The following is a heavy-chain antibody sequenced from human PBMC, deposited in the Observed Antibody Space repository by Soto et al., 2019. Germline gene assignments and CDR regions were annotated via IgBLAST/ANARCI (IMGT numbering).Heavy chain of an antibody. Sequence: ASVKVSCKASGGTFSSYAISWARQAPGQGLEWMGGIIPIFGTANYAQKFQGRVTITADGSTSTAYMELSSLRSEDTAVYYCARAAARNYYYYGMDVWGQGTTVTV. J-gene: IGHJ6*02. D-gene: IGHD6-6*01. V-gene: IGHV1-69*13. CDR3: ARAAARNYYYYGMDV. CDR1: GGTFSSYA. CDR2: IIPIFGTA.